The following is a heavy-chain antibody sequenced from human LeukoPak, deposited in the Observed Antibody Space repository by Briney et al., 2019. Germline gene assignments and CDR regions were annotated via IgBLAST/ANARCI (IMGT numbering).Heavy chain of an antibody. CDR3: ARVVRTTGYYSNPKSGSFDF. CDR2: INHSGST. Sequence: SETLSLTCAVYGGSFSGYYWSWIRQPPGKGLEWIGEINHSGSTNYNPSLKSRVTMSVDTSKNQFSLKLSSVTAADTAVYYCARVVRTTGYYSNPKSGSFDFWGQGTLVTVSS. V-gene: IGHV4-34*01. J-gene: IGHJ4*02. CDR1: GGSFSGYY. D-gene: IGHD3-9*01.